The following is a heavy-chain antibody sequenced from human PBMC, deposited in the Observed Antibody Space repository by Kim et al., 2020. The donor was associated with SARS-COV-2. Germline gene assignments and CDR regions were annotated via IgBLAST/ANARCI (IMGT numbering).Heavy chain of an antibody. CDR3: ARVGQGGFFVPGSFYLSYF. J-gene: IGHJ4*01. Sequence: ASVKVSCKASGYTFSRYTIAWVRQAPGQGLEWLGWMSPENGNTKYVEKFQDRLSMATDTSTTTAHMELRSLKSEDTAVYYCARVGQGGFFVPGSFYLSYF. CDR2: MSPENGNT. D-gene: IGHD2-15*01. V-gene: IGHV1-18*01. CDR1: GYTFSRYT.